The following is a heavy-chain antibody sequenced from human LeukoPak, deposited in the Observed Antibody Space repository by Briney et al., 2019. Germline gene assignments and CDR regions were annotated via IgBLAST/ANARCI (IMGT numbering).Heavy chain of an antibody. CDR3: ARVTWGLRWEREFDY. CDR1: GVSISSYY. V-gene: IGHV4-34*01. Sequence: ASETLSLTCTVSGVSISSYYWSWIRQPPGKGLEWIGEINHSGSTNYNPSLKSRVTISVDTSKNQFSLKLSSVTAADTAVYYCARVTWGLRWEREFDYWGQGTLVTVSS. J-gene: IGHJ4*02. CDR2: INHSGST. D-gene: IGHD4-23*01.